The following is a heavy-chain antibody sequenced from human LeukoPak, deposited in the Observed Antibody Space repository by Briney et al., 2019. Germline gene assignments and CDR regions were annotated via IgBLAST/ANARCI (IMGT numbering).Heavy chain of an antibody. CDR1: TFSSYW. Sequence: TFSSYWMSWVRQPPGKGLEWIGSIYYSGSTYYNPSLKSRVTISVDTSKNQFSLKLSSVTAADTAVYYCARVRYYYGMDVWGQGTTVTVSS. V-gene: IGHV4-39*01. CDR2: IYYSGST. CDR3: ARVRYYYGMDV. J-gene: IGHJ6*02.